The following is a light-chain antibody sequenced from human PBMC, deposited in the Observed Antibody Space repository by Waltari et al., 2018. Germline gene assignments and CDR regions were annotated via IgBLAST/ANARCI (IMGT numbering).Light chain of an antibody. J-gene: IGLJ1*01. CDR2: NAN. V-gene: IGLV7-43*01. Sequence: QIVVTQEPSLPVSPGGTVTLTCAPSAGAVTSAYHPNWFQQKPGQSPRPLIYNANNRYSWTQARFSGSARGGKAALTLSGVWPEEEDDYYCLCYFDTVSVFGTGTSVTVL. CDR1: AGAVTSAYH. CDR3: LCYFDTVSV.